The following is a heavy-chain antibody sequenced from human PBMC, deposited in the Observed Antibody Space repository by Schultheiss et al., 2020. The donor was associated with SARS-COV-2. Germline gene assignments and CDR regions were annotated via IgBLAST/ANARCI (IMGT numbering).Heavy chain of an antibody. CDR2: ISSNGGST. Sequence: GGSLRLSCSASGFTFSSYAMHWVRQAPGKGLEYVSAISSNGGSTYYADSVKGRFTISRDNSKNTLYLQMNSLRAEDTAVYYCAKEGDYGSGSPPWGYYFDYWGQGTLVTVSS. V-gene: IGHV3-64*04. CDR1: GFTFSSYA. J-gene: IGHJ4*02. D-gene: IGHD3-10*01. CDR3: AKEGDYGSGSPPWGYYFDY.